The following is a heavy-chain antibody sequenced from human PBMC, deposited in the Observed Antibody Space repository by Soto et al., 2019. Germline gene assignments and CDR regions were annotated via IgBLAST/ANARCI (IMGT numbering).Heavy chain of an antibody. J-gene: IGHJ5*02. CDR1: GGSFSGYY. Sequence: PSETLSLTCAVYGGSFSGYYWSWIRQPPGKGLEWIWEINHSGSTNYNPSLKSRVTISVDTSKNQFSLKLSSVTAADTAVYYCARGGSYDFWGGSNWFDPWGQGTLVTVSS. V-gene: IGHV4-34*01. CDR2: INHSGST. D-gene: IGHD3-3*01. CDR3: ARGGSYDFWGGSNWFDP.